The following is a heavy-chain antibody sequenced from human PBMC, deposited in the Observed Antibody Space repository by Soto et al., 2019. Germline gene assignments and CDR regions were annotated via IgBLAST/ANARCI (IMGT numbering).Heavy chain of an antibody. J-gene: IGHJ5*02. CDR1: GYSFTSYW. D-gene: IGHD2-2*01. V-gene: IGHV5-51*01. CDR3: ARLPEDSVLVPAAMVFWFEP. Sequence: GESLKISCKGSGYSFTSYWIGWVRQMPGKGLEWLGIIYPGDSDTRYSPSFQGQVTISADKSISTAYLQWSSLKASDTAMYYCARLPEDSVLVPAAMVFWFEPWGQGTRVTVSS. CDR2: IYPGDSDT.